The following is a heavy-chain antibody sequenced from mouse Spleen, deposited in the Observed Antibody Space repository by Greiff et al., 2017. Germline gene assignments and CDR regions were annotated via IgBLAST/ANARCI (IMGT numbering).Heavy chain of an antibody. J-gene: IGHJ3*01. CDR2: INPNNGGT. Sequence: VQLQQSGPELVKPGASVKISCKASGYTFTDYYMNWVKQSHGKSLEWIGDINPNNGGTSYNQKFKGKATLTVDKSSSTAYMELRSLTSEDSAVYYCAREGDYGNYGAYWGQGTLVTVSA. CDR1: GYTFTDYY. D-gene: IGHD2-1*01. CDR3: AREGDYGNYGAY. V-gene: IGHV1-26*01.